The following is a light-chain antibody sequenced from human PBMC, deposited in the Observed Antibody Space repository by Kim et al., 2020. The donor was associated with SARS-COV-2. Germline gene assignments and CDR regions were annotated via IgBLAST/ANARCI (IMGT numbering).Light chain of an antibody. J-gene: IGLJ2*01. V-gene: IGLV1-47*01. CDR2: QND. CDR1: GSNIGSNF. CDR3: AAWDDRLIGVV. Sequence: GQGVGISCSGRGSNIGSNFVYWYKQFPGTAPTLLISQNDQRPSGVPDRFSGSKSGTSASLTISGLRSEDEAAYFCAAWDDRLIGVVFGGGTQLTVL.